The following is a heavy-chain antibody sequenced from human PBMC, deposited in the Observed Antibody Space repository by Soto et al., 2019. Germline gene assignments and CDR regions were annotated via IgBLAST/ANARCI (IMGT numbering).Heavy chain of an antibody. CDR3: ARASEYSSSNWYFDL. Sequence: QVQLVQSGAEVKKPRSSVKVSCKASGGTFSSYTISWVRQAPGQGLEWMGRIIPILGIANYAQKFQGRVTITADKSTSTAYMELSSLRSEDTAVYYCARASEYSSSNWYFDLWGRGTLVTVSS. CDR1: GGTFSSYT. CDR2: IIPILGIA. J-gene: IGHJ2*01. D-gene: IGHD6-6*01. V-gene: IGHV1-69*02.